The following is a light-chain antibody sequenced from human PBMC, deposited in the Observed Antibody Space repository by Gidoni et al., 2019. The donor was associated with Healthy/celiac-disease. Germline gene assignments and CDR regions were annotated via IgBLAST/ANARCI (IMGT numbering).Light chain of an antibody. J-gene: IGKJ1*01. CDR3: RQGYSAHWT. Sequence: DIQMTQSPSSLSASVGDRVTITSRASQSISSYLNWYQQKPGKAPRLLIYAASSLQSGVPSRFSDSGSGAGFTLTVSSLQPVDFATYSCRQGYSAHWTFGQGTKVEIK. CDR1: QSISSY. V-gene: IGKV1-39*01. CDR2: AAS.